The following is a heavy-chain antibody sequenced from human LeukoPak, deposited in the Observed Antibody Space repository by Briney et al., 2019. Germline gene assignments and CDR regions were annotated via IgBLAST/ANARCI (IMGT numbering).Heavy chain of an antibody. V-gene: IGHV4-30-4*08. J-gene: IGHJ5*02. CDR3: ARVWYQLLAGWFDT. CDR2: IDYSGRT. Sequence: PSQTLYLTCTVSGGSISSGDYYLSWIRQPPGHGLEWNGYIDYSGRTYYNPSLKSRVTISVHTSKNQFSLKLSSVTAADTAVYHCARVWYQLLAGWFDTWGQGTLVTVSS. CDR1: GGSISSGDYY. D-gene: IGHD2-2*01.